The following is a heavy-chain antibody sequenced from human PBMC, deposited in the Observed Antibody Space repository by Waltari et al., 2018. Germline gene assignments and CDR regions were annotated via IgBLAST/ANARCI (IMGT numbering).Heavy chain of an antibody. CDR2: INPNRGGT. V-gene: IGHV1-2*04. Sequence: QVQLVQSGAEVKKPGASVKVSCKASGYTFTGYYMPWVRQAPGQGLEWMGRINPNRGGTNAAQKVQGCVTMTKDTSNSTAYMELSRLRSDDTAVYYCAREGREGYNFCLDHDAFDIWGQGTMVTVSS. CDR1: GYTFTGYY. D-gene: IGHD5-12*01. CDR3: AREGREGYNFCLDHDAFDI. J-gene: IGHJ3*02.